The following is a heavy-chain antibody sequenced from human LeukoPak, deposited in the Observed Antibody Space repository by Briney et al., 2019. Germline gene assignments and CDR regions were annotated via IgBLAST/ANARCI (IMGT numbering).Heavy chain of an antibody. CDR1: GFTFSSFY. CDR3: VRLGGSDPFDH. J-gene: IGHJ4*02. V-gene: IGHV3-74*01. Sequence: GGSLRLSCAASGFTFSSFYMHWVRQAPGKGPAWVSRINSDGSSTSYADSVKGRFTISRDNAKNTLDLQMNSLRVEDTAVYYCVRLGGSDPFDHWGQGSLITVSS. CDR2: INSDGSST. D-gene: IGHD5-12*01.